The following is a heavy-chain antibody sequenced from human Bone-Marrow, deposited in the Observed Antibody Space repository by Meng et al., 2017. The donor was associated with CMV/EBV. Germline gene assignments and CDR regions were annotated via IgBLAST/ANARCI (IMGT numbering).Heavy chain of an antibody. CDR2: IWYDGSNK. D-gene: IGHD4-17*01. J-gene: IGHJ4*02. Sequence: GESLKISCSASGFTFSNYAMHWVRQAPGKGLEWVAVIWYDGSNKYYADSVKGRFTISRDNSKNTLYLQMNSLRAEDTAVYYCAKDLDGDYSYFDYWGQGTLVTVSS. CDR3: AKDLDGDYSYFDY. CDR1: GFTFSNYA. V-gene: IGHV3-33*06.